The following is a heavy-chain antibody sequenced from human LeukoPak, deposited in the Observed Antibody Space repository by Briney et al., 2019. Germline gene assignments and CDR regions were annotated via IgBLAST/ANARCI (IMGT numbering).Heavy chain of an antibody. Sequence: GSLRLSCVASGFTVSSNYMSWVRQPPGKGLEWIGEINHSGSTNYNPSLKSRVTISVDTSKNQFSLKLSSVTAADTAVYYCASCIFNWFDPWGQGTLVTVSS. CDR1: GFTVSSNY. J-gene: IGHJ5*02. D-gene: IGHD2-15*01. V-gene: IGHV4-34*01. CDR2: INHSGST. CDR3: ASCIFNWFDP.